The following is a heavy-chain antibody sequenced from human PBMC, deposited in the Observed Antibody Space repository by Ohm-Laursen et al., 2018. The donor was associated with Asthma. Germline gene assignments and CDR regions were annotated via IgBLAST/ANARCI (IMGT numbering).Heavy chain of an antibody. CDR3: AKDVLGFVAAAQD. D-gene: IGHD6-13*01. V-gene: IGHV3-23*01. Sequence: SLRLSCAASGFTFSSYAMNWVRQAPGKGLEWVSLISGSGGSRYYADSVKGRFTISRDNSKNTLYLQMNSLRAEDTAIYYCAKDVLGFVAAAQDWGQGTLVTVSS. CDR1: GFTFSSYA. J-gene: IGHJ4*02. CDR2: ISGSGGSR.